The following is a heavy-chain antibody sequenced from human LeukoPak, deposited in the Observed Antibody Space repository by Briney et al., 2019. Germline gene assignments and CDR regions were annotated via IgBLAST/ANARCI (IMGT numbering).Heavy chain of an antibody. V-gene: IGHV6-1*01. CDR2: TYYRSKWYN. CDR3: ARGRKYTSGYRVTELGSGYSDY. Sequence: SQTLSLTCAISGDSVSSNSAAWNWIRQSPSRGLEWLGRTYYRSKWYNDYAVYVKSRITINPDTSKNQFSLQLNSVTAADTAVYYCARGRKYTSGYRVTELGSGYSDYWGQGTLVTVSS. CDR1: GDSVSSNSAA. D-gene: IGHD5-18*01. J-gene: IGHJ4*02.